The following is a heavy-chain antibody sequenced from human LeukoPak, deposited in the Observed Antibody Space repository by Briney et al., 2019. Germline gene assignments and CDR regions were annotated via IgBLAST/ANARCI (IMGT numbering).Heavy chain of an antibody. Sequence: ASVKSSCKAFVYTFTSYGISWVRQPPGQGLEWMGWISAYNGNTNYAQKLQGRVTMTTDTSTSTAYMELRSLRSDDTAVYYCARGVNNWFDPWGQGTLVTVSS. CDR3: ARGVNNWFDP. CDR1: VYTFTSYG. J-gene: IGHJ5*02. V-gene: IGHV1-18*01. CDR2: ISAYNGNT. D-gene: IGHD2-21*01.